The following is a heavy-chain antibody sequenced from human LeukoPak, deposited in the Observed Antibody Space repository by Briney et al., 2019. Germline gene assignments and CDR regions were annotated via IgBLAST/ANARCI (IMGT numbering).Heavy chain of an antibody. D-gene: IGHD5-12*01. CDR1: GFTFSSYN. J-gene: IGHJ4*02. CDR3: ARELYSGYGRFDY. CDR2: ISSTGNTI. Sequence: GGSLRLSCAASGFTFSSYNMNWVRQAPGMGLERVSFISSTGNTIYYADSVKGRFTISRDNAKNSLSLQMNSLRAEDTAVYYCARELYSGYGRFDYWGQGTLVTVSS. V-gene: IGHV3-48*04.